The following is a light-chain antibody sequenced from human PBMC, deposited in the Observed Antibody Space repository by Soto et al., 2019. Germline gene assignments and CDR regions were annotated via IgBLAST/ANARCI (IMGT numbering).Light chain of an antibody. V-gene: IGKV1-5*03. CDR2: KAS. Sequence: DIQMTQSPSTLSASVVDRVTITCRASQSISSWLAWYQQKPGKAPKLLIYKASSLESGVPSRFSGSGSGTEFTLTISSLQPDDFATYYCQQYNSYSRTFGQGTKVDNK. J-gene: IGKJ1*01. CDR3: QQYNSYSRT. CDR1: QSISSW.